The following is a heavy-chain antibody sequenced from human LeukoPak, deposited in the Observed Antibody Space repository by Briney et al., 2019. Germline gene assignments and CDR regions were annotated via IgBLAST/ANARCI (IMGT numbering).Heavy chain of an antibody. Sequence: GGSLRLSCAASGFSFSSYAINWVRQAPGKGLEWVSAISGSGGSTYYADSVKGRFTISRDFSKNTLYLQMNNLRAEDTAVYYCARGPPGSDHFDYWGQGTLVTVSS. CDR3: ARGPPGSDHFDY. J-gene: IGHJ4*02. CDR1: GFSFSSYA. V-gene: IGHV3-23*01. CDR2: ISGSGGST.